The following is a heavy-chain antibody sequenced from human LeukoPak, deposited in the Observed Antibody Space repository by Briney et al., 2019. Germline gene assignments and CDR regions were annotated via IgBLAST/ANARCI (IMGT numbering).Heavy chain of an antibody. CDR2: ISSSSSYI. J-gene: IGHJ6*02. V-gene: IGHV3-21*01. D-gene: IGHD2-15*01. CDR1: GFTFSSYS. Sequence: GGSLRLSCAASGFTFSSYSMNWVRQAPGKGLEWVSSISSSSSYIYYADSVKGRFTISRDSSKNTLYLQMNSLRAEDTAVYYCARRSRWNYCSGGSCPPIYGMDVWGQGTTVTVSS. CDR3: ARRSRWNYCSGGSCPPIYGMDV.